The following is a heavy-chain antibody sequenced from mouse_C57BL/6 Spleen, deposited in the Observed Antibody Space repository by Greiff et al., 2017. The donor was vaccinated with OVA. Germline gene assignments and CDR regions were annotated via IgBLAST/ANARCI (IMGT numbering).Heavy chain of an antibody. CDR2: ISYDGSN. CDR1: GYSFTSGYF. Sequence: EVQLQESGPGLVKPSQSLSLTCSVTGYSFTSGYFWNWIRQLPGNKLEWMGYISYDGSNNYNPSLKNRISITRDTSKNQFFLKLNSVTTEDTATYYGARVGKGYFDYWGQGTTLTVSS. J-gene: IGHJ2*01. CDR3: ARVGKGYFDY. V-gene: IGHV3-6*01.